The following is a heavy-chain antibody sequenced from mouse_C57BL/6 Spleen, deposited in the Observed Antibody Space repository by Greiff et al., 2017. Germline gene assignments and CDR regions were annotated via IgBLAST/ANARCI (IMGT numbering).Heavy chain of an antibody. V-gene: IGHV6-3*01. CDR2: IRLKSDNYAT. CDR3: TGHYGSPYWYFDV. Sequence: EVKLMESGGGLVQPGGSMKLSCVASGFTFSNYWMNWVRQSPEKGLEWVAQIRLKSDNYATHYAESVKGRFTISRDDSKSSVYLQMNNLRAEDTGIYYCTGHYGSPYWYFDVWGTGTTVTVSS. CDR1: GFTFSNYW. J-gene: IGHJ1*03. D-gene: IGHD1-1*01.